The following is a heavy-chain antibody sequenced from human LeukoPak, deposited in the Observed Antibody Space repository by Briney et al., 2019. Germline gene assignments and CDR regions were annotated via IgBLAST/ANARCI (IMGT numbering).Heavy chain of an antibody. CDR1: GGSISSGGYY. CDR2: IYYSGST. CDR3: ALGSGSSTGVDY. D-gene: IGHD3-10*01. J-gene: IGHJ4*02. Sequence: KSSQTLSLTCTVSGGSISSGGYYWSWIRQHPGKGLEWIGYIYYSGSTYYNPSLKSRVTISVDTSKNQFSLKLSSVTAADTAVYYCALGSGSSTGVDYWGQGTLVTVSS. V-gene: IGHV4-31*03.